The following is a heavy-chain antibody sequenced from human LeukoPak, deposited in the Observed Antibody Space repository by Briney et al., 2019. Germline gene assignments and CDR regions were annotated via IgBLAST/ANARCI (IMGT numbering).Heavy chain of an antibody. CDR2: ISWNSGSI. J-gene: IGHJ4*02. D-gene: IGHD3-22*01. Sequence: PGRSLRLSCAASGFTFDDYAMHWVRQAPGKGLEWVSGISWNSGSIGYADSVKGRFTISRDNAKNSLYLQMNSLRAEDTALYYCAKGSYDSSGYAHWGQGTLVTVSS. CDR1: GFTFDDYA. CDR3: AKGSYDSSGYAH. V-gene: IGHV3-9*01.